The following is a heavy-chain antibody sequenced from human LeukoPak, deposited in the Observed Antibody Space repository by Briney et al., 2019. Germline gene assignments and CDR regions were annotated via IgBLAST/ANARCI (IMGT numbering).Heavy chain of an antibody. Sequence: GGSLRLSCAASGFTFSSYSMNWVRQAPGKGLEWVSSISSSSSYTYYADSVKGRFTISRDNAKNSLYLQMNSLRAEDTAVYYCARDGYSSGHDYWGQGTLVTVSS. CDR1: GFTFSSYS. D-gene: IGHD6-19*01. CDR2: ISSSSSYT. CDR3: ARDGYSSGHDY. J-gene: IGHJ4*02. V-gene: IGHV3-21*01.